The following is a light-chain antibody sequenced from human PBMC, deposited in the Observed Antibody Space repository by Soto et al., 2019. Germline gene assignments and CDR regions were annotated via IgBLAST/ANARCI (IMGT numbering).Light chain of an antibody. V-gene: IGKV3-11*01. J-gene: IGKJ4*01. CDR2: DAS. CDR3: QHRSNWPLT. CDR1: QRVSSD. Sequence: EIVLTQSPATLSLSTGESATLSCRASQRVSSDLAWYQQKPGQAPRLLIYDASNRATGIPARFSGSGSGTDFTLTISSLEPEDFAVYYCQHRSNWPLTFGGGTKVEIK.